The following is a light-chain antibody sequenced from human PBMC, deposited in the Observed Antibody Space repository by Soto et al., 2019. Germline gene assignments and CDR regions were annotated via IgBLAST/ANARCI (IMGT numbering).Light chain of an antibody. CDR2: RAS. CDR3: QESGTPFMWT. CDR1: GKSGFW. J-gene: IGKJ1*01. V-gene: IGKV1-5*03. Sequence: DMQMAQSASTLSASGWVTVTSTCRARGKSGFWLAWYQQKSGKAPKVLMHRASNLESGVPSRFSGTASGIEFTPSTRSLQSEHHPTYLCQESGTPFMWTFGPGTKVDIK.